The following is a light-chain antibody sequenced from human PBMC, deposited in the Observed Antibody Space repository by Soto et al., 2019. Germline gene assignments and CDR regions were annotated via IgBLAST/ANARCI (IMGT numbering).Light chain of an antibody. CDR3: QHYYSYPGT. J-gene: IGKJ1*01. Sequence: AIRMTQSPSSFSASTGDRVTITCRASQGISSYLAWYQQKPGKAPKLLIYAASTLHSGVPSRFSGSGSGTDFTLTFSYLQSEDFATYYCQHYYSYPGTFGQGTTVEIK. CDR2: AAS. V-gene: IGKV1-8*01. CDR1: QGISSY.